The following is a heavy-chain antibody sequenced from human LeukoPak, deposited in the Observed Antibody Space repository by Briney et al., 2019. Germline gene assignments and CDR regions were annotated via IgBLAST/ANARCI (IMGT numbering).Heavy chain of an antibody. CDR2: NIYSGRT. V-gene: IGHV4-34*12. CDR1: GGSFSGYY. D-gene: IGHD3-10*01. Sequence: PWESLSLTCAVYGGSFSGYYWRWIRQPPGKGLEWIGENIYSGRTNYKPSLKSRVTISVDTSKNQFSLKLSSVTAAGTAVYYCASLYYGSGSYQGYWGQGTLVTVSS. J-gene: IGHJ4*02. CDR3: ASLYYGSGSYQGY.